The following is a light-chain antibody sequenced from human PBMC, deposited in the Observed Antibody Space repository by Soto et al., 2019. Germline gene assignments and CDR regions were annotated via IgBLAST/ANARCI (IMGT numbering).Light chain of an antibody. J-gene: IGKJ4*01. CDR2: DAS. Sequence: EIVMTQSPGTLSVSPGERATLSCRASQSVKNNLAWYQQKPGQAPRLLIYDASTRATGIPARFSGSGSGTEFTLTISSLQSEDFAVYYCQQYNNWPLTFGGGTKVDIK. V-gene: IGKV3-15*01. CDR3: QQYNNWPLT. CDR1: QSVKNN.